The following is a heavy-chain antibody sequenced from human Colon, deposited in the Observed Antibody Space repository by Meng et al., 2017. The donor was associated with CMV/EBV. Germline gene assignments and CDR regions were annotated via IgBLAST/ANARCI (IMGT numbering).Heavy chain of an antibody. J-gene: IGHJ4*02. Sequence: GESLKISCVVSGFTFDDYGMNWVRQSPGKGLEWVAGINWNGGSTGYADSVKGRFTISRDTSKNTLFLQLNSLRAEDTALYYCARGLELPDYWGQGTLVTVSS. CDR3: ARGLELPDY. V-gene: IGHV3-20*04. CDR1: GFTFDDYG. CDR2: INWNGGST. D-gene: IGHD1-7*01.